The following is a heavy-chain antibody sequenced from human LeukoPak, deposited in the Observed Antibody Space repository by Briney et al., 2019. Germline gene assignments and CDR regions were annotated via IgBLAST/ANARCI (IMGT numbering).Heavy chain of an antibody. CDR1: GGSISSYY. J-gene: IGHJ5*02. Sequence: PSETLSLTCTVSGGSISSYYWIWIRQPPGKRLEWIGYIYYSGSTNYNPSLKSRVTISVDTSKNQFSLKLSSVTAADTAVYYCARHQYISGGPWFDPWGQGTLVTVSS. V-gene: IGHV4-59*08. CDR2: IYYSGST. CDR3: ARHQYISGGPWFDP. D-gene: IGHD6-19*01.